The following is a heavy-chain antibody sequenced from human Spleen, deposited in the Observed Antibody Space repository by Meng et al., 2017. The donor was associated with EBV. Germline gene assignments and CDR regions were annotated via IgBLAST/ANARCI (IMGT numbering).Heavy chain of an antibody. V-gene: IGHV4-4*02. Sequence: LQDPGPARAQPSVTLSLTCRFSGGPINSSKWESWVRQPPGKGLEWIGDFLHSGSTNFNPSLKSRVTISVDKSKNQFSLKLSSVTPADTAVYYCATTYGDDSHYFDYWGQGTLVTVSS. J-gene: IGHJ4*02. CDR2: FLHSGST. D-gene: IGHD4-17*01. CDR3: ATTYGDDSHYFDY. CDR1: GGPINSSKW.